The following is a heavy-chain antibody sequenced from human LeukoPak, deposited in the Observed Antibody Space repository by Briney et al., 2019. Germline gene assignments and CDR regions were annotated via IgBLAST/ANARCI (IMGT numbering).Heavy chain of an antibody. CDR3: AELGITMIGGV. D-gene: IGHD3-10*02. J-gene: IGHJ6*04. Sequence: GGSLRLSCTASGFTFSSYWMHWVRQAPGEGLVWVSRINSDGSSTNYADSVKGRFTISRDNAKNSLYLQMNSLRAEDTAVYYCAELGITMIGGVWGKGTTVTISS. CDR2: INSDGSST. V-gene: IGHV3-74*01. CDR1: GFTFSSYW.